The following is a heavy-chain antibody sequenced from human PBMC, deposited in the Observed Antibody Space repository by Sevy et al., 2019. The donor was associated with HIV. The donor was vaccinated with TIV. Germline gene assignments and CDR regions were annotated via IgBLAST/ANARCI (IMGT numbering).Heavy chain of an antibody. V-gene: IGHV4-61*01. Sequence: SETLSLTCTVSGGSVSSDISYWNWIRQPPGKGLECIGSISYSGTTSYNPSLKSRVTISLDTSKNQFSLKVNSVTAADTAIYYCAKRDYGDCVDYFDPWGQGTLVTVSS. CDR3: AKRDYGDCVDYFDP. J-gene: IGHJ5*02. CDR2: ISYSGTT. D-gene: IGHD4-17*01. CDR1: GGSVSSDISY.